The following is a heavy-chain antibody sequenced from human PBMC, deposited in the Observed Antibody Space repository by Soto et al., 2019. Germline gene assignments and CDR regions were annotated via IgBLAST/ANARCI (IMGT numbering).Heavy chain of an antibody. J-gene: IGHJ4*02. CDR3: ARGGTRWFSEFDY. V-gene: IGHV1-46*01. CDR2: INPRGGST. D-gene: IGHD3-10*01. Sequence: QVQLLQSGAEVKRPGASVKDSCKASGYTFTNNYVHWVRQAPGQGLEWMGIINPRGGSTSNAQKYQGRVSMTRDTSPSTVYVELSSLRSEDTAVYYCARGGTRWFSEFDYWGQGTLVTVSS. CDR1: GYTFTNNY.